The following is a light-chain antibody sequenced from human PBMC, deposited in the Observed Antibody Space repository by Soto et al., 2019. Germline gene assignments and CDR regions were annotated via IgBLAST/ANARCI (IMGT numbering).Light chain of an antibody. Sequence: DIVMTQSPLSLSVTPGEPASISCRSSQSLLHSNGYNYLDWYLQRPAQSPQLLVYLGSNRASGAPDRFSGSGSGTDFTLKISSVEAEDVGVYYCMQGLQSRGTLGQGTKVDIK. CDR2: LGS. V-gene: IGKV2-28*01. CDR3: MQGLQSRGT. CDR1: QSLLHSNGYNY. J-gene: IGKJ1*01.